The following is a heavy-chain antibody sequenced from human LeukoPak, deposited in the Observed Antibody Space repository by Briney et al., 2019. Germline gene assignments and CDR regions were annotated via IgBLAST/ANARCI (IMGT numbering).Heavy chain of an antibody. CDR1: GFTVSSNY. CDR3: ARVSGYHWESSYDY. Sequence: PGGSLRLSCAASGFTVSSNYMSWVRQAPGKGLEWVSVIYSGRSTYYADSVKGRFTISRDNSKNTLYLQMNSLRAEDTAVYYCARVSGYHWESSYDYWGQGTLVTVSS. D-gene: IGHD5-12*01. CDR2: IYSGRST. J-gene: IGHJ4*02. V-gene: IGHV3-66*01.